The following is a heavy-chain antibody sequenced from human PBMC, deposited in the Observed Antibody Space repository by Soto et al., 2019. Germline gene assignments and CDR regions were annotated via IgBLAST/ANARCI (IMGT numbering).Heavy chain of an antibody. CDR1: GFTFQNYV. D-gene: IGHD2-21*02. CDR2: SGAKGDAT. J-gene: IGHJ4*02. V-gene: IGHV3-64D*06. CDR3: VKVDWYSVDC. Sequence: GGSLRLSCSASGFTFQNYVIHWVRQAPGKGLEYVSASGAKGDATYADSVKGRFSISRDNSKNSLFLQMTNVTFEDTATYFCVKVDWYSVDCWGQRALVTVSS.